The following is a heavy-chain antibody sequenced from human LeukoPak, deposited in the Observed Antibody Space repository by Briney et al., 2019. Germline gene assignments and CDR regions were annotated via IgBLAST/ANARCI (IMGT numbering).Heavy chain of an antibody. CDR1: GYTFTSCD. Sequence: GASVKVSCKASGYTFTSCDINWVRQAPGQGLEWMGWINPNSGGTNYAEKFQGRVTMTRDTSITTAYMELSSLRSDDTAVYYCARDVGEHCSSTNCYASHYWGQGTLVTVSS. CDR3: ARDVGEHCSSTNCYASHY. D-gene: IGHD2-2*01. CDR2: INPNSGGT. V-gene: IGHV1-2*02. J-gene: IGHJ4*02.